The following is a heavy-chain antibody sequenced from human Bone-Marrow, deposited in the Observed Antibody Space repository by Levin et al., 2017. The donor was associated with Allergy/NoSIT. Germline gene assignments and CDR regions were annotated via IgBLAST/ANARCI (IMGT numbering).Heavy chain of an antibody. CDR3: ARGRRSSDEYYYYYYMDV. V-gene: IGHV1-2*06. Sequence: ASVKVSCKASGYTFTGYYMHWVRQAPGQGLEWMGRINPNSGGTNYAQKFQGRVTMTRDTSISTAYMELSRLRSDDTAVYYCARGRRSSDEYYYYYYMDVWGKGTTVTVSS. D-gene: IGHD2-15*01. CDR2: INPNSGGT. J-gene: IGHJ6*03. CDR1: GYTFTGYY.